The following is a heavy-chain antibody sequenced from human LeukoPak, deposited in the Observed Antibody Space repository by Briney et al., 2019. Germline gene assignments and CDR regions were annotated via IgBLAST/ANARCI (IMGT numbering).Heavy chain of an antibody. CDR3: TRGSPATL. CDR1: GFAFSSID. Sequence: GGSLRLSCAASGFAFSSIDMRWGRQATGKGLEWVSVIGAAGETYYAASVKGRFTISRENGKNALYLQMNSLRVGDTAVYYCTRGSPATLWGQGTMVTVSS. CDR2: IGAAGET. J-gene: IGHJ3*01. D-gene: IGHD2-15*01. V-gene: IGHV3-13*04.